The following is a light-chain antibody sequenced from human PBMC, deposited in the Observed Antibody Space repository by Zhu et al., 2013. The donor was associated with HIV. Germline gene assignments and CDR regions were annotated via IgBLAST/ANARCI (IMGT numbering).Light chain of an antibody. CDR1: TSNIGSNY. CDR2: DSN. Sequence: QSVLTQPPSVSAAPGQKVSISCSGSTSNIGSNYVSWYQQLPGTAPKLLIYDSNRRPSGIPDRFSGSKSGTSATLGITGLQTGDEADYYCGTWDSRLTAYVFGTGTK. CDR3: GTWDSRLTAYV. V-gene: IGLV1-51*01. J-gene: IGLJ1*01.